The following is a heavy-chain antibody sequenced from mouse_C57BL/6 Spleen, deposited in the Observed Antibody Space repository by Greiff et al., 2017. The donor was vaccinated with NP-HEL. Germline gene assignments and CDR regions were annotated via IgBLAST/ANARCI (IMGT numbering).Heavy chain of an antibody. D-gene: IGHD1-1*01. CDR3: ARDYYGTRGYFDV. Sequence: VQLKQSGPELVKPGASVKISCKASGYSFTGYYMHWVKQSHGNILDWIGYIYPYNGVSSYNQKFKGKATLTVDKSSSTAYMELRSLTSEDSAVYYCARDYYGTRGYFDVWGTGTTVTVSS. CDR2: IYPYNGVS. CDR1: GYSFTGYY. J-gene: IGHJ1*03. V-gene: IGHV1-31*01.